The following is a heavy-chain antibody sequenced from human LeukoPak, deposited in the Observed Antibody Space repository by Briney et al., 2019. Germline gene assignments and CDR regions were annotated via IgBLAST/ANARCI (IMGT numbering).Heavy chain of an antibody. Sequence: PGGSLRLSCAASGFTFSSYSMNWVRQAPGKGLEWVSSINYNSNYIYYADSVKGRFNISRDNAKNSLYLQMGSLRAEDMAVYYCARGLDGEAASYNWGQGTLVTVSS. CDR3: ARGLDGEAASYN. V-gene: IGHV3-21*01. D-gene: IGHD2-15*01. J-gene: IGHJ4*02. CDR1: GFTFSSYS. CDR2: INYNSNYI.